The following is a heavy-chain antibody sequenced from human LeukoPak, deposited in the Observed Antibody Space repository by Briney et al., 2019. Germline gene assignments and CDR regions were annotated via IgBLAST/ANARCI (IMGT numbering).Heavy chain of an antibody. V-gene: IGHV4-59*01. CDR2: IYYSGGT. CDR3: ARNIRVGATNYFDY. CDR1: GGSISSYY. D-gene: IGHD1-26*01. J-gene: IGHJ4*02. Sequence: SETLSLTCTVSGGSISSYYWSWIRQPPGKGLEWLGYIYYSGGTNYNPSLKSRVTISVDTSKNQFSLKLSSVTAADTAVYYCARNIRVGATNYFDYWGQGTLVTVSS.